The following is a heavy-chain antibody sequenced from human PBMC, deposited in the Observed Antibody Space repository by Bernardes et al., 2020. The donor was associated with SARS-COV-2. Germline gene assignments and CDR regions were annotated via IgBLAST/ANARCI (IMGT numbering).Heavy chain of an antibody. CDR1: GFTFANYA. CDR2: IRGKAYGRTT. J-gene: IGHJ4*02. V-gene: IGHV3-49*03. Sequence: GGSLRLSCTTSGFTFANYAMSWFRQAPGKGLGWVGFIRGKAYGRTTEYAASVKGRFTISRDDSKSIAYLQMNSLKTEDTAVYYCTSYGGNSFDYWGQGTLVTVSS. D-gene: IGHD2-21*02. CDR3: TSYGGNSFDY.